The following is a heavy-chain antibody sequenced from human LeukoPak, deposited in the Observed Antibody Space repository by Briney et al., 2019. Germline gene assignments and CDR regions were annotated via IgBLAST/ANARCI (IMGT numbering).Heavy chain of an antibody. V-gene: IGHV1-69*05. CDR3: ARRVTIFGVAGEDWFDP. CDR1: GGTFSSYA. J-gene: IGHJ5*02. CDR2: IIPIFGTA. D-gene: IGHD3-3*01. Sequence: ASVKVSCKASGGTFSSYAISWVRQAPGQGLEWMGGIIPIFGTANYAQKFQGRVTITTDESTSTAYMELSSLISEDTAVYYCARRVTIFGVAGEDWFDPWGQGTLVTVSS.